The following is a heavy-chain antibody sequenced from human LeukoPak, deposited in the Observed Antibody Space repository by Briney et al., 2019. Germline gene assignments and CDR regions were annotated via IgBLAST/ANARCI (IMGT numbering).Heavy chain of an antibody. CDR3: AKGRSWVSSAAINY. D-gene: IGHD2-2*01. CDR2: ISGSGDST. CDR1: WINFYNYA. J-gene: IGHJ4*02. Sequence: GGSLKLLLSASWINFYNYAVSLVRQAPGKGLEWVPTISGSGDSTYYADSVKCRSTISRDNSKNTLHLQMNSLRAEDTAVYSCAKGRSWVSSAAINYWGQGTLVTVSS. V-gene: IGHV3-23*01.